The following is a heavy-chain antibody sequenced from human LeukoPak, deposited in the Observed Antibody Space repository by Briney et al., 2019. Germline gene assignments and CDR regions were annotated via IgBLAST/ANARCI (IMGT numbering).Heavy chain of an antibody. V-gene: IGHV1-24*01. CDR1: GYTLTELS. Sequence: ASVKVSCKVSGYTLTELSMHWVRQAPGKGLEWMGGFDPEDGETIYAQRFQGRVTMTEDTSTDTAYMELSSLRSEDTAVYYCATMPSYMVREVISLFNWFDPWGQGTLVTVSS. CDR2: FDPEDGET. D-gene: IGHD3-10*01. J-gene: IGHJ5*02. CDR3: ATMPSYMVREVISLFNWFDP.